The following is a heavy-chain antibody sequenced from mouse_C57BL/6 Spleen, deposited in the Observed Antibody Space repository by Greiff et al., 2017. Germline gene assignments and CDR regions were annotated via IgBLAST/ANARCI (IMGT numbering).Heavy chain of an antibody. J-gene: IGHJ2*01. CDR2: IYPSDSET. V-gene: IGHV1-61*01. CDR3: ARLDDDEDY. Sequence: QVQLQQSGAELVRPGSSVKLSCKASGYTFTSYWMDWVKQRPGQGLEWIGNIYPSDSETHYNQKFKDRATLTVDKSSSTAYMQLSSLTSEDAAVYYCARLDDDEDYWGQGTTLTVSS. D-gene: IGHD2-4*01. CDR1: GYTFTSYW.